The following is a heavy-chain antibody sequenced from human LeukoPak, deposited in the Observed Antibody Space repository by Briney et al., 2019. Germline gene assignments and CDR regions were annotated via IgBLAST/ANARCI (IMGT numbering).Heavy chain of an antibody. J-gene: IGHJ4*02. Sequence: ASVKVSFKTSGYIFNNYGVSWVRQAPGQGLEWMGWISGHTANTKYAETVQARVTMITDTSTTTVYMEMRSLRSDDTAVYFCARDGRYSGTYLDYWGQGTLVTVSS. D-gene: IGHD1-26*01. CDR3: ARDGRYSGTYLDY. CDR1: GYIFNNYG. CDR2: ISGHTANT. V-gene: IGHV1-18*01.